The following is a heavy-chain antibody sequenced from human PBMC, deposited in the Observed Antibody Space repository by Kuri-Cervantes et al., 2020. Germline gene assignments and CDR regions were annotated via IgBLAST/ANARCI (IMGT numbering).Heavy chain of an antibody. V-gene: IGHV1-3*01. CDR3: ARDRSNLAVAGDFDY. CDR1: GYTFTSYA. D-gene: IGHD6-19*01. CDR2: INAGNGNT. Sequence: ASVKVSCKASGYTFTSYAMHWVRQAPGQRLEWMGWINAGNGNTKYSQKFQGRVTITRDTSASTAYMELRSLRSDDTAVYYCARDRSNLAVAGDFDYWGQGTLVTVSS. J-gene: IGHJ4*02.